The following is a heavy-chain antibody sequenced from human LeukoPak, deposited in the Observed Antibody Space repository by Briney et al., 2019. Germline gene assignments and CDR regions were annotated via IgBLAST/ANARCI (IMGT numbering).Heavy chain of an antibody. CDR3: ASFCGGDCYVSGDAFDI. J-gene: IGHJ3*02. CDR1: GFTFSSYS. Sequence: GGSLRLSCAASGFTFSSYSMNWVRQAPGKGLEWVSSISSSSSYIYYADSVKGRFTISRDNAKNSLYLQMNSLRAEDTAVYYCASFCGGDCYVSGDAFDIWGQGTMVTVSS. V-gene: IGHV3-21*01. D-gene: IGHD2-21*02. CDR2: ISSSSSYI.